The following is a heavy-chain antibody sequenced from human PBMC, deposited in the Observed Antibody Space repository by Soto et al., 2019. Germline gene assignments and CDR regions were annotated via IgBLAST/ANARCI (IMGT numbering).Heavy chain of an antibody. V-gene: IGHV4-31*03. CDR1: GGSISSGGYY. CDR2: IYYSGST. D-gene: IGHD3-10*01. CDR3: ARLLGARRPDWRWFGESHYYYGIDV. J-gene: IGHJ6*02. Sequence: SETLSLTCTVSGGSISSGGYYWSWIRQHPGKGLEWIGYIYYSGSTYYNPSLKSRVTISVDTSKNQFSLKLSSVTAADTAVYYCARLLGARRPDWRWFGESHYYYGIDVRGQRTTVTVSS.